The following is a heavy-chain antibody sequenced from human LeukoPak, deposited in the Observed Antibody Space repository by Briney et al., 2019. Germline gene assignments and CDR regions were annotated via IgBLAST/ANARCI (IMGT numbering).Heavy chain of an antibody. J-gene: IGHJ4*02. Sequence: SETLSLTCTVSAYSISSGFYWGWIRQPPGKGLEWIGSIYHSGSTYYNPSLKSRVTISLDTSKNQFSLKLSSVTAADTAVYYCARGRPYFDYWGQGTLVTVSS. CDR2: IYHSGST. CDR3: ARGRPYFDY. CDR1: AYSISSGFY. V-gene: IGHV4-38-2*02.